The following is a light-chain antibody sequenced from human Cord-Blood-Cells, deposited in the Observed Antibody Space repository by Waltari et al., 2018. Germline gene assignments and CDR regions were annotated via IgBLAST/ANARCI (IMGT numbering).Light chain of an antibody. CDR1: SGHSSYA. V-gene: IGLV4-69*01. J-gene: IGLJ3*02. CDR3: QTWGTGIRV. Sequence: QLVLTQSPSASASLGASVKLTCTLSSGHSSYAIAWHQQQPEKGPRYLMKLNSDGSQSKGDVIPARFSGSSSGPERYLTSSSLQSEVEADYYCQTWGTGIRVFGGGTKLTVL. CDR2: LNSDGSQ.